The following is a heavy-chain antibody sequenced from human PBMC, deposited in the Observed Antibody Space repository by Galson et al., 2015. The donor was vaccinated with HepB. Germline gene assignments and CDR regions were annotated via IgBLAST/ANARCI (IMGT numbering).Heavy chain of an antibody. D-gene: IGHD6-6*01. V-gene: IGHV3-23*01. CDR1: GFTFTRYA. CDR2: ITNSGSPI. Sequence: SLRLSCAASGFTFTRYAMTWVRQAPGKGLEWVSSITNSGSPIYYRDSVRGRFPLSRDNTKNTGFLQLNSLGADDTAVYYCAKDCIMAARNPYHFHYWGLGTLVTVSS. J-gene: IGHJ4*02. CDR3: AKDCIMAARNPYHFHY.